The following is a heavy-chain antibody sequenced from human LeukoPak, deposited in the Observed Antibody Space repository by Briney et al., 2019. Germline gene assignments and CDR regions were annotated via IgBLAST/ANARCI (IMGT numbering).Heavy chain of an antibody. D-gene: IGHD5-18*01. CDR3: ARSRSGYSYDHAAFEI. Sequence: SETLSLTCTVSGDSISTYYWSWIRQPPGKGLEWIAYIDYRGSTTYNPSLRSRVPISVDTSRNQFSLKLSSVTAADTAVYYCARSRSGYSYDHAAFEIWGQGTMVTVSS. V-gene: IGHV4-59*01. CDR2: IDYRGST. J-gene: IGHJ3*02. CDR1: GDSISTYY.